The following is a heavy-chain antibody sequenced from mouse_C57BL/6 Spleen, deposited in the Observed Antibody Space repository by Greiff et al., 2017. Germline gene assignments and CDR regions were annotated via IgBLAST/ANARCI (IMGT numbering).Heavy chain of an antibody. CDR2: IDPSDSET. D-gene: IGHD2-4*01. CDR3: ARVDDYEGFAY. Sequence: QVQLQQPGAELVRPGSSVKLSCKASGYTFTSYWMHWVKQRPIQGLEWIGNIDPSDSETHYNQKFKDKATLTVDKSSSTAYMQLSSLTSEDSAVYDCARVDDYEGFAYWGQGTLVTVSA. CDR1: GYTFTSYW. J-gene: IGHJ3*01. V-gene: IGHV1-52*01.